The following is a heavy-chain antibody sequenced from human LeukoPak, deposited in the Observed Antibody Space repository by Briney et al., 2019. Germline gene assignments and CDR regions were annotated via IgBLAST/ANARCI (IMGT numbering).Heavy chain of an antibody. CDR3: ARATGYYGDAFDI. Sequence: SETLSLTCTVSGGSISSYYWSWIRQPPGKGLEWIGYIYYSGSTNYNPSLKGRVTISVDTSKNQSSLKLSSVTAADTAVYYCARATGYYGDAFDIWGQGTMVTVSS. J-gene: IGHJ3*02. V-gene: IGHV4-59*01. CDR1: GGSISSYY. D-gene: IGHD3-9*01. CDR2: IYYSGST.